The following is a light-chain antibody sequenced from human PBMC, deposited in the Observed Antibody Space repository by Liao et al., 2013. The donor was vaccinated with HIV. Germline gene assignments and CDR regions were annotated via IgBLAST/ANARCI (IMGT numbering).Light chain of an antibody. Sequence: SYELTQPPSVSVSPGQTASITCSGDKLGDKYACWYQQKPGQSPVLVIYQDRKRPSGIPERFSGSNSGNTATLTIRGTQAMDEADYYCQAWDSSTLYVFGTGTKVTVL. CDR2: QDR. CDR3: QAWDSSTLYV. V-gene: IGLV3-1*01. CDR1: KLGDKY. J-gene: IGLJ1*01.